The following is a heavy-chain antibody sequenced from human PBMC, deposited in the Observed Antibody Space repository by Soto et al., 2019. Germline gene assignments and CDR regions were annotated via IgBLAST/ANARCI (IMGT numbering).Heavy chain of an antibody. CDR3: ARRQTWAPDW. V-gene: IGHV3-48*01. J-gene: IGHJ4*02. Sequence: EVQLVESGGGLVQPGGSLRLSCAASGFTFSSFSMNWVRQAPGKGLEWVSYISSGSNTIYYADSVKGRFTISRDNAKNSLFLQMNGLRVEDTAVYYCARRQTWAPDWWGQGTLVTVSS. CDR1: GFTFSSFS. CDR2: ISSGSNTI. D-gene: IGHD2-21*01.